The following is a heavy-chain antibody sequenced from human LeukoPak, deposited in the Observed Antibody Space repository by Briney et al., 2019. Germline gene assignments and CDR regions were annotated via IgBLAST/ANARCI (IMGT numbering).Heavy chain of an antibody. V-gene: IGHV1-46*03. CDR3: AREWYCSGGSCSAFDY. J-gene: IGHJ4*02. CDR1: VYTFTSYY. Sequence: GASVKVSCKASVYTFTSYYMHWVRQAPGQGLEWMGIINPSGGSTSYAQKFQGRVTMTRDTSTSTVYIELSSLRSEDTAVYYCAREWYCSGGSCSAFDYWGQGTLVTVSS. CDR2: INPSGGST. D-gene: IGHD2-15*01.